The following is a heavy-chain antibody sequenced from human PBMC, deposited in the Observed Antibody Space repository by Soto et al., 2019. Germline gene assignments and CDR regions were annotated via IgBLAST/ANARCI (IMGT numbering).Heavy chain of an antibody. D-gene: IGHD2-15*01. CDR1: GYRFISYG. J-gene: IGHJ6*01. V-gene: IGHV1-18*01. CDR3: AKECSGGGGMYV. CDR2: ISPDNGNT. Sequence: HVQLVQSGSEVKKPGASVKVSCKASGYRFISYGLSWVRQAHGQGLEWMGWISPDNGNTNYAQKLQGRVTMSTKTATSPAYMERRSLVSDCTAIYCCAKECSGGGGMYVWGQGTTVTFSS.